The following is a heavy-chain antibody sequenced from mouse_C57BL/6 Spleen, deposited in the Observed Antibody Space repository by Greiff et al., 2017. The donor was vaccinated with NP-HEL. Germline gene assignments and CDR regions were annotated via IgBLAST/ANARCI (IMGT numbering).Heavy chain of an antibody. CDR1: GFTFSSYT. V-gene: IGHV5-9*01. J-gene: IGHJ4*01. CDR2: ISGGGGNT. D-gene: IGHD2-10*01. CDR3: ATRLLYAMDY. Sequence: EVQRVESGGGLVKPGGSLKLSCAASGFTFSSYTMSWVRQTPEKRLEWVATISGGGGNTYYPDSVKGRFTISRDNAKNTLYLQMSSLRSEDTALYYCATRLLYAMDYWGQGTSVTVSP.